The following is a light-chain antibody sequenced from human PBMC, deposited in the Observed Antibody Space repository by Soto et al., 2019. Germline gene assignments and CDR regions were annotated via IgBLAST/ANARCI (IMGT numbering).Light chain of an antibody. Sequence: DIVMTQSPDSLAVSLGERATVNCKSGQSVLYSSDNRYYLAWYQQKPGQSPKLLISWASTRESGVPDRFSGGGSGTEFTINISILQADAVAVYFYQQYYTNPQTFGQANKVAIK. V-gene: IGKV4-1*01. CDR3: QQYYTNPQT. J-gene: IGKJ1*01. CDR1: QSVLYSSDNRYY. CDR2: WAS.